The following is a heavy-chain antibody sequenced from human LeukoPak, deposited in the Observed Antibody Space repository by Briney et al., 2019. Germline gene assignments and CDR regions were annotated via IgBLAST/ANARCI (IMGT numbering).Heavy chain of an antibody. CDR3: AREGDVHNWNDGYYFDH. J-gene: IGHJ4*02. CDR1: GFTFSSYE. V-gene: IGHV3-48*03. CDR2: ISGSGFAI. D-gene: IGHD1-20*01. Sequence: PGGSLRLSYAASGFTFSSYEMTWVRQAPGKGLEWLSYISGSGFAIYYADSVEGRFTISRDNAKNSLYLQMSSLRAEDTAVYYCAREGDVHNWNDGYYFDHWGQGTLVTVSS.